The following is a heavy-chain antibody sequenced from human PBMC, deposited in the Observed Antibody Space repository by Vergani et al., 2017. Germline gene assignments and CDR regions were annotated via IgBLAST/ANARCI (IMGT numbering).Heavy chain of an antibody. CDR2: ISGSGGST. V-gene: IGHV3-23*01. CDR1: GFTFSSYA. J-gene: IGHJ4*02. Sequence: EVQLLESGGGLVQPGGSLRLSCAASGFTFSSYAMSWVRQAPGKGLEWVSAISGSGGSTYYADSVKGRFTISRDNSKNTLDLQMNSLRAEDTAVYYCANSLEWLLFPPDYWGQGTLVTVSS. CDR3: ANSLEWLLFPPDY. D-gene: IGHD3-3*01.